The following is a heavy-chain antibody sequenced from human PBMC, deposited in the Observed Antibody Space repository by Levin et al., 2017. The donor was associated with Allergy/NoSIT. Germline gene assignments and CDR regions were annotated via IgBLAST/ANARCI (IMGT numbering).Heavy chain of an antibody. D-gene: IGHD3-10*01. CDR3: ARDGYGSGSYYKDHYYYGMDV. CDR1: GGTFSSYA. Sequence: KISCKASGGTFSSYAISWVRQAPGQGLEWMGGIIPIFGTANYAQKFQGRVTITADKSTSTAYMELSSLRSEDTAVYYCARDGYGSGSYYKDHYYYGMDVWGQGTTVTVSS. CDR2: IIPIFGTA. V-gene: IGHV1-69*06. J-gene: IGHJ6*02.